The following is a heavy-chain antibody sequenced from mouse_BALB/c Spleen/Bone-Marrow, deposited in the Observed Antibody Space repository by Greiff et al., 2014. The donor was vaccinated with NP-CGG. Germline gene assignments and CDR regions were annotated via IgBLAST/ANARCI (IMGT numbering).Heavy chain of an antibody. CDR3: ARITMATGAMDY. CDR1: GFSLTNYG. V-gene: IGHV2-9*02. Sequence: QVQLQQSGPGLVAPSQSLSITCTVSGFSLTNYGVHWVRQPPGKGLEWLGVIWADGSTNYNSALMSRLSISKDNSKSQVFFKMNSLRTDDTAMYYCARITMATGAMDYWGQGTSVTVSS. D-gene: IGHD1-2*01. J-gene: IGHJ4*01. CDR2: IWADGST.